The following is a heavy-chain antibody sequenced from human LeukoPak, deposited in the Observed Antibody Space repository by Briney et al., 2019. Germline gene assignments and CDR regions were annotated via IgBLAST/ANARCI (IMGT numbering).Heavy chain of an antibody. Sequence: HSQTLSLTCAISGDSVSSNSAAWNWIRQSPSRGLEWLGRTYYRSKWYNDDAVSVKSRITINPDTSKNQFSLQLNSVTPEDTAVYYCARNVDTAMEVYFDYWGQGTLVTVSS. CDR1: GDSVSSNSAA. J-gene: IGHJ4*02. CDR2: TYYRSKWYN. V-gene: IGHV6-1*01. CDR3: ARNVDTAMEVYFDY. D-gene: IGHD5-18*01.